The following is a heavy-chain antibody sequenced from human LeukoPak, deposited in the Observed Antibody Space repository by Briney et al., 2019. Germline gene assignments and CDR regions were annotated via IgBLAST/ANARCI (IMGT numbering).Heavy chain of an antibody. CDR1: GFTFSSYG. CDR3: ATGTSGYDYSFDY. Sequence: TGGSLRLSCAAFGFTFSSYGMHWVRPAQGKGLEWVAVIWYDESNKYYADSVKGRFTISRDNSKNTLYLQMNSLRAEDTAVYYCATGTSGYDYSFDYWGQGTLVTVSS. CDR2: IWYDESNK. D-gene: IGHD5-12*01. V-gene: IGHV3-33*01. J-gene: IGHJ4*02.